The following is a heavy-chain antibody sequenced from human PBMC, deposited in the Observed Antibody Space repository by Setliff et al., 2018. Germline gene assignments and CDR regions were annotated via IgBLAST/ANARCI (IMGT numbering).Heavy chain of an antibody. CDR2: ITVSGNT. D-gene: IGHD6-19*01. CDR1: GFTFSSYA. V-gene: IGHV3-23*01. Sequence: RLSCAASGFTFSSYAMHWVRQATGKGLEWVSAITVSGNTHYADSVKGRFTISRDNSKNTLSLQMDNLRAEDTATYYCAKCGRFAPSGWFQYVDSWAQGTLVTVSS. CDR3: AKCGRFAPSGWFQYVDS. J-gene: IGHJ5*01.